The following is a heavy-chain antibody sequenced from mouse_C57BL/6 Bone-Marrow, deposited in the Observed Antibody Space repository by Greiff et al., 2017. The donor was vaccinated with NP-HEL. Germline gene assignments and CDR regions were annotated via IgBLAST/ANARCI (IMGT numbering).Heavy chain of an antibody. V-gene: IGHV14-4*01. CDR1: GFNIKDDY. CDR2: IDPENGDT. D-gene: IGHD1-3*01. CDR3: DTGQWAMDY. Sequence: EVQLQQSGAELVRPGASVKLSCTASGFNIKDDYMHWVKQRPEQGLEWIGWIDPENGDTEYASKFQGKATITADTSSNTAYLQLSSLTSEDTAVECGDTGQWAMDYGGQGTSVTVS. J-gene: IGHJ4*01.